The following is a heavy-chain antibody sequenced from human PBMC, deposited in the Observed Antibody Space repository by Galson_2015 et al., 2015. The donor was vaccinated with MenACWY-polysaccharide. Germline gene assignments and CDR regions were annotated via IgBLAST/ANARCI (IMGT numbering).Heavy chain of an antibody. CDR3: AKEGGPGGRLQWH. CDR2: IFPHSGGA. D-gene: IGHD4-23*01. J-gene: IGHJ1*01. V-gene: IGHV1-2*06. CDR1: GYTFTVSV. Sequence: SVKVSCKASGYTFTVSVIHWIRQAPGQAPEWVGRIFPHSGGANYAQKFEGKVTMTRDTSITTAYLEVLSLTSDDTAVYYCAKEGGPGGRLQWHWGQGTLVTVSS.